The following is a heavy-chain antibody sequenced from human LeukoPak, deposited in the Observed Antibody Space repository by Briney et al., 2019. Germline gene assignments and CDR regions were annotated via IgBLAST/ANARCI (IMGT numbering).Heavy chain of an antibody. D-gene: IGHD2-15*01. J-gene: IGHJ4*02. CDR1: GFTFSSYS. CDR2: ISHDGSHK. Sequence: PGGSLRLSCAASGFTFSSYSMHWLRQAPGKGLEWVAVISHDGSHKYYAESVKGRFTISRDNSKNTLYLQMNSLRAEDTAVYYCARDLVVANYYFDYWGQGTLVTVSS. CDR3: ARDLVVANYYFDY. V-gene: IGHV3-30-3*01.